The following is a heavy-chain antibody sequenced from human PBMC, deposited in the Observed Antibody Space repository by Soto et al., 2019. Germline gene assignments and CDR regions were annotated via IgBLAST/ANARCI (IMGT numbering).Heavy chain of an antibody. J-gene: IGHJ5*02. CDR2: IYNCGSA. CDR3: ASDVGGWDNLLWARFDP. V-gene: IGHV4-31*03. Sequence: QVQLQESGPGLVKPSETLSLTCTVSGGSISSGGYYWSWIRQHPGKVLEWIGYIYNCGSAYYNPSLENRVTQSVDTSKNQLSLRVGSVTAADTSVYYCASDVGGWDNLLWARFDPWGQGTLVTVFS. D-gene: IGHD3-16*01. CDR1: GGSISSGGYY.